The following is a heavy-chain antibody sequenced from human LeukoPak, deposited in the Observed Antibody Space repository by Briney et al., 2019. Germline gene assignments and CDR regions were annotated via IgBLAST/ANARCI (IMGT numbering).Heavy chain of an antibody. CDR3: ARGWGSGATGYYYGMDV. CDR2: INPNSGGT. Sequence: VSAKVSCKASGYTFTGYYMHWVRQAPGQGLEWMGWINPNSGGTNYAQKFQGWVTMTRDTSISTAYMELSRLRSDDTAVYYCARGWGSGATGYYYGMDVWGQGTTVTVSS. CDR1: GYTFTGYY. V-gene: IGHV1-2*04. D-gene: IGHD6-19*01. J-gene: IGHJ6*02.